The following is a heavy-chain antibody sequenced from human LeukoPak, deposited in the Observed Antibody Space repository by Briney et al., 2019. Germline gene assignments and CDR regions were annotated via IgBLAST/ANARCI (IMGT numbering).Heavy chain of an antibody. CDR2: IFPIVGTA. V-gene: IGHV1-69*13. CDR1: GGTFSSYA. D-gene: IGHD2-15*01. J-gene: IGHJ4*02. Sequence: GGSLRVSCKASGGTFSSYAISWVRQAPGQGLEWMGGIFPIVGTANYAQKFQGRVTITADESTSTAYMELSSLRSEDTAVCYCAREVVVVGAATGFFDYWGQGTLVTVSS. CDR3: AREVVVVGAATGFFDY.